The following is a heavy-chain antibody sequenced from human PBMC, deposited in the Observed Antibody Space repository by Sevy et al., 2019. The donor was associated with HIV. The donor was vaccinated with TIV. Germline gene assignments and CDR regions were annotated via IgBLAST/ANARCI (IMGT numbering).Heavy chain of an antibody. J-gene: IGHJ4*02. D-gene: IGHD3-3*01. V-gene: IGHV3-74*01. CDR1: GFTFSSYW. CDR2: INSDGSST. CDR3: ARVPSSGYGINN. Sequence: GGSLRLSCAASGFTFSSYWMHWVRQAPGKGLVWVSRINSDGSSTSYADSVKGRFTISRDNAKNTLYLQMNSLRAEDTAVYYCARVPSSGYGINNWGQGTLVTVSS.